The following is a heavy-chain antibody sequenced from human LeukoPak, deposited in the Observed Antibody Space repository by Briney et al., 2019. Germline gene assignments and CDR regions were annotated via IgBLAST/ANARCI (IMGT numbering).Heavy chain of an antibody. Sequence: ASVKVSCKVSGYTLTELSMHWVRQAPGKGLEWMGGFDPEDGETIYAQKFQGRVTMTEDTSTDTAYMELSSLRSEDTAVYYCATDPDTAMVESFDYWGQGTLVTVSS. CDR2: FDPEDGET. V-gene: IGHV1-24*01. CDR1: GYTLTELS. CDR3: ATDPDTAMVESFDY. D-gene: IGHD5-18*01. J-gene: IGHJ4*02.